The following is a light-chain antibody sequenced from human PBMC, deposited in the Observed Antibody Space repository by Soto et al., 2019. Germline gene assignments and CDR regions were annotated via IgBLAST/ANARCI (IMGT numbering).Light chain of an antibody. CDR3: QSYDSSLSVYVV. CDR1: SSNIGAGYD. CDR2: GNS. J-gene: IGLJ2*01. V-gene: IGLV1-40*01. Sequence: QTVVTQPPSVSGAPGQRVTNSCTGSSSNIGAGYDVQWYQQPPGSAPKLLIFGNSNRPSGVPDRFSGSKSGTSASLAITGLQAEDEADYYCQSYDSSLSVYVVFGGGTKVTVL.